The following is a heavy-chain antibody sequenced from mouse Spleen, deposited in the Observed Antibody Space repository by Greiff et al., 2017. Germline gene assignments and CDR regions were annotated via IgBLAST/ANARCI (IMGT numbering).Heavy chain of an antibody. V-gene: IGHV1-82*01. Sequence: VQLQQSGPELVKPGASVKISCKASGYAFSSSWMNWVKQRPGKGLEWIGRLYPGDGDTNYNGKFKGKATLTADQSSSTAYMQLSSLTSEDSAVYLCARSGSSGYPAWFAYWGQGTLVTVSA. CDR1: GYAFSSSW. CDR3: ARSGSSGYPAWFAY. J-gene: IGHJ3*01. CDR2: LYPGDGDT. D-gene: IGHD3-1*01.